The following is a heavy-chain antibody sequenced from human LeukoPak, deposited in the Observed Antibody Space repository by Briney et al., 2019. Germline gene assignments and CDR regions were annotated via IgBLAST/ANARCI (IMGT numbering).Heavy chain of an antibody. CDR3: ASYDSSGYYHDY. J-gene: IGHJ4*02. D-gene: IGHD3-22*01. Sequence: SETLSLTCTVSGDSISCYYWGWIRQPPGKGLEWIGYFYYTGSTYYNPSLKSRVTISADTSKNQFSLKLSSVTAADTAVYYCASYDSSGYYHDYWGQGTLVTVSS. CDR2: FYYTGST. V-gene: IGHV4-59*08. CDR1: GDSISCYY.